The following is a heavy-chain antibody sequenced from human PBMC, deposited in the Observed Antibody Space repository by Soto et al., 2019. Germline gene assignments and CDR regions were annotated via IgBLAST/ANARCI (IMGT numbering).Heavy chain of an antibody. CDR1: GGTFRNYP. Sequence: QVQLVQSGTEVKKPGSSVKVSCKASGGTFRNYPINWVRQAPGQGLEWMGSIFPLTDIPDYAQNFQARLPISADKSRSTGYIELSSLTSDDTAMYFWARGPLVVLNYFESWGQGALVTVSS. J-gene: IGHJ4*02. CDR2: IFPLTDIP. V-gene: IGHV1-69*02. CDR3: ARGPLVVLNYFES.